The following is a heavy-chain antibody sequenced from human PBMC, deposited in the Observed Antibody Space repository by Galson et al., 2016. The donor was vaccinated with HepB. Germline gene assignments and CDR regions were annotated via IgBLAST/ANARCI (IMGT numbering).Heavy chain of an antibody. Sequence: CAISGDSVTNNGAAWTWIRQSPSRGLEWLGRTYYRSKWWNTYAVSVKSRITINPDTSKNQFSLQLNSVTPEDTAVYYCARAETNWDGTGDHWFDPWGRGTLVTVSS. J-gene: IGHJ2*01. CDR3: ARAETNWDGTGDHWFDP. V-gene: IGHV6-1*01. D-gene: IGHD7-27*01. CDR1: GDSVTNNGAA. CDR2: TYYRSKWWN.